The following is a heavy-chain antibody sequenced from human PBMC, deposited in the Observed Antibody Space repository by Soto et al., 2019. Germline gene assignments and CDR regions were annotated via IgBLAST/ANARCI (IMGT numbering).Heavy chain of an antibody. V-gene: IGHV1-69*13. Sequence: GASVKVSCKASGGTFSSYAISWVRQAPGQGLEWMGGIIPIFGTANYAQKFQGRVTITADESTSTAYMELSSLRSEDTAVYYCAREIRQYYDILTGYPGHNWFDPWGQGTLVTVSS. CDR2: IIPIFGTA. CDR1: GGTFSSYA. D-gene: IGHD3-9*01. CDR3: AREIRQYYDILTGYPGHNWFDP. J-gene: IGHJ5*02.